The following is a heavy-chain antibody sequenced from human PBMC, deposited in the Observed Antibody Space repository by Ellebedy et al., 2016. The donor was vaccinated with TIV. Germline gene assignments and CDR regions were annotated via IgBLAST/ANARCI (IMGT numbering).Heavy chain of an antibody. Sequence: SETLSLXCTVSGGSISSYYWSWIRQPAGKGLEWIGRIYTSGSTNYNPSLKSRVTMSVDTSKNQFSLKLSSVTAADTAVYYCASTYYYDSSGYYFDYWGQGTLVTVSS. CDR2: IYTSGST. J-gene: IGHJ4*02. V-gene: IGHV4-4*07. D-gene: IGHD3-22*01. CDR3: ASTYYYDSSGYYFDY. CDR1: GGSISSYY.